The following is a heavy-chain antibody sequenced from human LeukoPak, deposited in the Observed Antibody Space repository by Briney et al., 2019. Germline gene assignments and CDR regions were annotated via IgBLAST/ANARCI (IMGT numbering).Heavy chain of an antibody. J-gene: IGHJ6*03. V-gene: IGHV1-3*02. CDR2: SNAGNGNT. CDR1: GYTFTSYA. CDR3: ARGRNDFWSGYYTREYYYYYMDV. D-gene: IGHD3-3*01. Sequence: ASVKVSCKASGYTFTSYAMHWVRQAPGQRLEWMGWSNAGNGNTKYSQEFQGRVTITRNTSISTAYMELSSLRSEDTAVYYCARGRNDFWSGYYTREYYYYYMDVWGKGTTVTVSS.